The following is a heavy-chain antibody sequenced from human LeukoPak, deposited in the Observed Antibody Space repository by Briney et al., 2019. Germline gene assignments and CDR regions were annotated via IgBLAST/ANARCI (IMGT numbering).Heavy chain of an antibody. CDR1: GFTFDDYA. Sequence: PGRSLRLSCAASGFTFDDYAMHWVRQVPGKGLEWVSGISWNGGGIGYADSVKGRFTISRDNAKKSLYLQMNSLRAEDTALYYSAKGTITGYSSSWSDYRGQGTLVTVSS. CDR3: AKGTITGYSSSWSDY. V-gene: IGHV3-9*01. J-gene: IGHJ4*02. D-gene: IGHD6-13*01. CDR2: ISWNGGGI.